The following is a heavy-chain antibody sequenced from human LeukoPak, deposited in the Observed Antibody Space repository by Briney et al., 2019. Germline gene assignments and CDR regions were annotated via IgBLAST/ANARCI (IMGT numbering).Heavy chain of an antibody. Sequence: GESLKISCKGSGYSFTSYWIGWVRQMPGKGLGWMGIIYPGDSDTRYSPSFQGQVTISADKSISTAYLQWSSLKASDTAMYYCARQVEYSSSFDDYWGQGTLVTVSS. D-gene: IGHD6-6*01. V-gene: IGHV5-51*01. J-gene: IGHJ4*02. CDR1: GYSFTSYW. CDR3: ARQVEYSSSFDDY. CDR2: IYPGDSDT.